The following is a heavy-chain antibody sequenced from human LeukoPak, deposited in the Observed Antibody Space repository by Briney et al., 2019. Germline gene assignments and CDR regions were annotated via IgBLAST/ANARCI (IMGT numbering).Heavy chain of an antibody. V-gene: IGHV4-34*01. D-gene: IGHD1-7*01. Sequence: PSETLSLTRAVYGGSFSAYYWTWIRQPPGKGLEWIGEINHSGSTNYNPSLKSRLTISLDTSKNQFSLNLRSVTAADTAVYYCARVRITGTTGYYYMDVWGKGTTVTVSS. CDR3: ARVRITGTTGYYYMDV. CDR1: GGSFSAYY. CDR2: INHSGST. J-gene: IGHJ6*03.